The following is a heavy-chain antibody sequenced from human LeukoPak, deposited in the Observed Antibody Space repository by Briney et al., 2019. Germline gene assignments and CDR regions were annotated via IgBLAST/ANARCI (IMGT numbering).Heavy chain of an antibody. CDR2: ISYDGSNK. D-gene: IGHD2-2*01. V-gene: IGHV3-30-3*01. CDR1: GFTFSSYA. J-gene: IGHJ6*02. CDR3: AAVPPHYYYGMDV. Sequence: GGSLRLSCAASGFTFSSYAMHWVRQAPGKGLEWVVVISYDGSNKYYADSVKGRFTISRDNSKNTLYLQMNSLRAEDTAVYYCAAVPPHYYYGMDVWGQGTTVTVSS.